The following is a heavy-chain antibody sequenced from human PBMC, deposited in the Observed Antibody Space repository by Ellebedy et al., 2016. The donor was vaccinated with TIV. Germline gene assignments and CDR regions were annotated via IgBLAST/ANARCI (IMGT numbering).Heavy chain of an antibody. CDR1: GFTFITYW. Sequence: PGGSLRLSCAASGFTFITYWLSWVRQAPGKGLEWVANIKEDGSEKHYVDSVKGRFTVSIDNAKNSLYLQMNSLRAEETAVYYCASAAAYWGQGTLVTVST. CDR3: ASAAAY. V-gene: IGHV3-7*02. J-gene: IGHJ4*02. CDR2: IKEDGSEK.